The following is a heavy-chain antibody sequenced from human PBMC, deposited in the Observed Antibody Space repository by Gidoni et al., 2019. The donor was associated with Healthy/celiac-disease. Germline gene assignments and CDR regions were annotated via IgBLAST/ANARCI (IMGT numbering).Heavy chain of an antibody. CDR3: ARHFNPPYDSSGYYTGDDAFDI. CDR1: GGSIRSSSYY. CDR2: IYYSGST. J-gene: IGHJ3*02. D-gene: IGHD3-22*01. Sequence: QLQLQESGPGLVKPSETLSLTCTVSGGSIRSSSYYWGWIRQPPGKGLEWIGSIYYSGSTYYNPSLKSRVTISVDTSKNQFSLKLSSVTAADTAVYYCARHFNPPYDSSGYYTGDDAFDIWGQGTMVTVSS. V-gene: IGHV4-39*01.